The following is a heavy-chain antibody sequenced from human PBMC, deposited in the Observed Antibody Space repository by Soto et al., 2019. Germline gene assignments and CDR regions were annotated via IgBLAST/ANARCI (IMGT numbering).Heavy chain of an antibody. J-gene: IGHJ4*02. CDR3: AHVNYSRGWFHIQPYY. D-gene: IGHD6-19*01. CDR1: GSTFSSYA. Sequence: EVQLLQSGGGLVQPGGSLRLSCAASGSTFSSYAMSWVRQAPGKGLEWVSGISGSGFNSYYATSVKGRFTISRDNSKNTQFVRMNSENTEDTAVSYWAHVNYSRGWFHIQPYYLGQGTLFPVSS. CDR2: ISGSGFNS. V-gene: IGHV3-23*01.